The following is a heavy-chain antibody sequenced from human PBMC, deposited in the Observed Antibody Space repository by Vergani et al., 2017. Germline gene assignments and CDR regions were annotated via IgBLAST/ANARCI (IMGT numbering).Heavy chain of an antibody. V-gene: IGHV3-23*01. J-gene: IGHJ4*02. CDR3: AKDIAAAGTFDY. CDR1: GFTFSSYA. Sequence: EVQLLESGGGLVQPGGSLRLSCAASGFTFSSYAMSWVRQAPGKGLEWVSAISGSGGSTYYAASVKGRFTISRDNSKTTLYLQMNSLRAEDTAVYYCAKDIAAAGTFDYWGQGTLVTVSS. D-gene: IGHD6-13*01. CDR2: ISGSGGST.